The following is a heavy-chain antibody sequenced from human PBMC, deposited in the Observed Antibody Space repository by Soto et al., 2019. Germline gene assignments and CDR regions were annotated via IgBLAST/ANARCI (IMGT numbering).Heavy chain of an antibody. Sequence: QVHLVQSGAEVKKPGASVKVSCKASGYTFTSYGITWVRQAPGQGLEWMGWISADNGNTDYAQKLQGRVIVTRDTSTSTAYTELRSLRSDDTAVYYCARGRYGDYWGQGALVTVSS. D-gene: IGHD1-1*01. CDR3: ARGRYGDY. CDR2: ISADNGNT. CDR1: GYTFTSYG. V-gene: IGHV1-18*01. J-gene: IGHJ4*02.